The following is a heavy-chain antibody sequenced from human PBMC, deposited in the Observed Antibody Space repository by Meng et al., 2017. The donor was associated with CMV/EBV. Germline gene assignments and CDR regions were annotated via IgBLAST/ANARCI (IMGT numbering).Heavy chain of an antibody. V-gene: IGHV3-53*01. D-gene: IGHD3-3*01. CDR1: GFTVSSNY. J-gene: IGHJ1*01. CDR2: IYSGGST. CDR3: ARNAPIQIITIFGVVTPEYFQH. Sequence: GGSLRLSCAASGFTVSSNYMSWVRQAPGKGLEWVSVIYSGGSTYYADSVKGRFTISRDNAKNSLYLQMNSLRAEDTAVYYCARNAPIQIITIFGVVTPEYFQHWGQGTLVTVSS.